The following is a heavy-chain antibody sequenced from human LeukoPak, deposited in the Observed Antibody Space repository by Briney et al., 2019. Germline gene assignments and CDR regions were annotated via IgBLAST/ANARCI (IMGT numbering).Heavy chain of an antibody. J-gene: IGHJ2*01. CDR3: ARDKTLYYYDSTGVWYFDL. V-gene: IGHV4-59*01. CDR2: IYYSGST. CDR1: GGSISSYY. D-gene: IGHD3-22*01. Sequence: SETLSLTCPVSGGSISSYYWSWIRQPPGKGLEWIGSIYYSGSTNYNPSLKSRVTISVDTSKNQFSLKLSSVTAADTAVYYCARDKTLYYYDSTGVWYFDLWGRGTLVTVSS.